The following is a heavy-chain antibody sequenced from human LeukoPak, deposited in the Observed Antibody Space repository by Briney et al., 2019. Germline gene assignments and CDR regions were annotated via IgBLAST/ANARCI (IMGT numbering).Heavy chain of an antibody. CDR3: VRQSRIFGVTRPGYMDV. D-gene: IGHD3-3*01. J-gene: IGHJ6*03. Sequence: SETLSLTCGVSGGSINTNTFFWGWIRQPPGKGLEWIGNVFYSGSTMYNPSLKSRVTTSIDASKSQFSLSLSSVTAADTAMYWCVRQSRIFGVTRPGYMDVWGKGIMVSVSS. CDR1: GGSINTNTFF. V-gene: IGHV4-39*01. CDR2: VFYSGST.